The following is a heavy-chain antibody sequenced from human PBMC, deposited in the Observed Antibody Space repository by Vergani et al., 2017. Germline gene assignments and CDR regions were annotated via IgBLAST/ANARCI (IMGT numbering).Heavy chain of an antibody. CDR1: GYTFSNYY. J-gene: IGHJ4*02. V-gene: IGHV1-46*03. CDR3: ARGDYGILTGYGY. D-gene: IGHD3-9*01. Sequence: QVQVVPSGAEVKKSGASVKVSCKTSGYTFSNYYMHWVRQAPGQGLEWMGIINPSGGHTNSAQKFQGRVTMTRDTSTSTVYMERSSLRSEDTAIYYCARGDYGILTGYGYWGQGTLVTVSA. CDR2: INPSGGHT.